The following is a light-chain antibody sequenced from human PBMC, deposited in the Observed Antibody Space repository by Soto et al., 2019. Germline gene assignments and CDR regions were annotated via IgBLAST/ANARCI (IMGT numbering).Light chain of an antibody. CDR3: TAWDDSLNSRV. CDR1: NSNIGSNT. V-gene: IGLV1-44*01. CDR2: NNN. J-gene: IGLJ2*01. Sequence: QSVLTQPPSASGTPGQRVTISCSGSNSNIGSNTVNWYQHLPGTAPKLLIYNNNQRPSGVPDRFSGSKSGTSASLAISGLQSEDEADYYCTAWDDSLNSRVFGGGTKVTVL.